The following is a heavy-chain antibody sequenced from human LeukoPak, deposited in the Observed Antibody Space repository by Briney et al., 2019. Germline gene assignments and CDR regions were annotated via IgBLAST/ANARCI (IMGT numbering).Heavy chain of an antibody. CDR2: IDWDDDK. CDR1: GFSLSTSGMC. J-gene: IGHJ4*02. CDR3: ARMYYYDSSGYYPGFYFDY. Sequence: ESRPTLVNPTQTLTLTCTFSGFSLSTSGMCVSWIRQPPGKAREWLARIDWDDDKYYSTSLKTRLTISKDTSKNQVVLTMTNMGPVDTATYYCARMYYYDSSGYYPGFYFDYWGQGTLVTASS. V-gene: IGHV2-70*11. D-gene: IGHD3-22*01.